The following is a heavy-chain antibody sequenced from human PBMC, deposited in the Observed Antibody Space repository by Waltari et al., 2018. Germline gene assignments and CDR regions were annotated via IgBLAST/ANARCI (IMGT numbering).Heavy chain of an antibody. CDR1: GVTFSSYG. Sequence: QVQLVESGGGVVQPGGSLRLSCAASGVTFSSYGMHWVRQAPGKGLEWIGEINHSGSTNYNPSLKSRVTISVDTSKNQFSLKLSSVTAADTAVYYCARGGYYDYIWGSYRLYYFDYWGQGTLVTVSS. J-gene: IGHJ4*02. V-gene: IGHV4-34*01. CDR3: ARGGYYDYIWGSYRLYYFDY. D-gene: IGHD3-16*02. CDR2: INHSGST.